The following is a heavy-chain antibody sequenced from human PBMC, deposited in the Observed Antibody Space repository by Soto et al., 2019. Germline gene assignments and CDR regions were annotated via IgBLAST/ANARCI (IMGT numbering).Heavy chain of an antibody. D-gene: IGHD4-4*01. CDR2: ISYDGSNK. CDR3: VCLITVTVYYYYFGMDV. CDR1: GFTFSSYA. V-gene: IGHV3-30-3*01. J-gene: IGHJ6*02. Sequence: GGSLRLSCAASGFTFSSYAMHWVRQAPGKGLEWVAVISYDGSNKYYADSVKGRFTISRDNSKNTLYLQMNSLRAEDTAVYYCVCLITVTVYYYYFGMDVWGQGTTVTVSS.